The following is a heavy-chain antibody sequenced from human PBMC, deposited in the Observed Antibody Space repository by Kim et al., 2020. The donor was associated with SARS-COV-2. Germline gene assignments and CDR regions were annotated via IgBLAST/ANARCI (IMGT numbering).Heavy chain of an antibody. CDR1: GFTFSSYA. J-gene: IGHJ3*02. D-gene: IGHD3-10*01. V-gene: IGHV3-23*01. Sequence: GGSLRLSCAASGFTFSSYAMSWVRQAPGKGLEWVSAISGSGGSTYYADSVKGRFTISRDNSKNTLYLQMNSLRAEDTAVYYCANPSWDTMVRGVTLRAFDIWGQGTMVTVSS. CDR2: ISGSGGST. CDR3: ANPSWDTMVRGVTLRAFDI.